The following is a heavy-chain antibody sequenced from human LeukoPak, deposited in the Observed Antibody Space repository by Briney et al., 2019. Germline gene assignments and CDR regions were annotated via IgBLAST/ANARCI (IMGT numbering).Heavy chain of an antibody. CDR2: IYYSGST. CDR3: ASGSYYAGS. Sequence: SETLSLTCAVYGGSFSGYYWSWIRQPPGKGLEWIGYIYYSGSTNYNPSLKSRVTISVDTSKNQFSLKLSSVTAADTAVYYCASGSYYAGSWGQGTLVTVSS. J-gene: IGHJ5*02. D-gene: IGHD1-26*01. CDR1: GGSFSGYY. V-gene: IGHV4-59*01.